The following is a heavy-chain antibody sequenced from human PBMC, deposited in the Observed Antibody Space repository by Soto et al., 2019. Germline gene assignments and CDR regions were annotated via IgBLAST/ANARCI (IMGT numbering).Heavy chain of an antibody. Sequence: GGSLRLSCAASGFTFSSYDMSWVRQAPGKGLEWVSAISGSGGSTYYADSVKGRFTISRDNSKNTLYLQMNSLRAEDTAVYYCANYLRGTWYYYGMDVWGQGTTATVSS. CDR3: ANYLRGTWYYYGMDV. J-gene: IGHJ6*02. CDR2: ISGSGGST. D-gene: IGHD1-1*01. CDR1: GFTFSSYD. V-gene: IGHV3-23*01.